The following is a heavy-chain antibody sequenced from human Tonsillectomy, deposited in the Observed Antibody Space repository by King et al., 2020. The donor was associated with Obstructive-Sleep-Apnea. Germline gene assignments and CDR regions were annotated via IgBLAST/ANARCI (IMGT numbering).Heavy chain of an antibody. CDR1: GGSISTYY. Sequence: QLQESGPGLVKPSETLSLTCSVSGGSISTYYWSWIRPPPGKGLEWIGHIYYSGGTNYNPSLKSRVTISVDTSKNQFSLKLSSVTAADTAVYYCARDLSRDYSSGNHWYFDLWGRGPLVTVSS. J-gene: IGHJ2*01. V-gene: IGHV4-59*01. CDR2: IYYSGGT. CDR3: ARDLSRDYSSGNHWYFDL. D-gene: IGHD3-22*01.